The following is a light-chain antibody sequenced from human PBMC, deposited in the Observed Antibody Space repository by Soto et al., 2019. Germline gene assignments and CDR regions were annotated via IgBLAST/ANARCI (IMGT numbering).Light chain of an antibody. CDR3: ATWDRSLSVGV. CDR2: ETN. J-gene: IGLJ1*01. Sequence: QAVVTQPPSVSATPGQKVTISCSGSSSNFGSNSVSWYQQLPGTAPKLLVYETNRRPSGVPDRFSGSKSGTSATLGITGLQTGDEADYYCATWDRSLSVGVFGTGTKVTVL. V-gene: IGLV1-51*02. CDR1: SSNFGSNS.